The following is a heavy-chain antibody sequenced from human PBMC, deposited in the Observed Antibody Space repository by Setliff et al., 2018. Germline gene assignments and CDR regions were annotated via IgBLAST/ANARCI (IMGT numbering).Heavy chain of an antibody. CDR2: IPYDGSNE. J-gene: IGHJ3*02. V-gene: IGHV3-30*04. CDR1: GFSFSRYA. D-gene: IGHD6-13*01. CDR3: AREKQQLVLSDAFDI. Sequence: LRLSCAASGFSFSRYAMHWVRQAPGKGLEWVGVIPYDGSNEYYGDSVKGRFTISRDNSRNTLYVQINSLRAEDTAVYYCAREKQQLVLSDAFDIWGQGTVVTVSS.